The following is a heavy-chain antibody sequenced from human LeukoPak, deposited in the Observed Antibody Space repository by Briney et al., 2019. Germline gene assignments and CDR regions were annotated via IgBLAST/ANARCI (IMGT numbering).Heavy chain of an antibody. V-gene: IGHV3-66*02. D-gene: IGHD2-2*01. CDR1: GFTFSSNS. J-gene: IGHJ4*02. Sequence: PGGSLRLSCAASGFTFSSNSMTWVRQAPGKGLEWVSVIYSGGSTYYADSVKGRFTISRDNSKNTLYLQMNSLRAEDTAVYYCARYCTSTTCYAPFYWGQGTLVTVSS. CDR2: IYSGGST. CDR3: ARYCTSTTCYAPFY.